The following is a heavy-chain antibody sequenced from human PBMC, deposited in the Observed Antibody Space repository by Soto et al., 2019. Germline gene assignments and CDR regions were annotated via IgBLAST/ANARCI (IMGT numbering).Heavy chain of an antibody. CDR2: ISGSGGST. CDR1: GFTFSSYA. V-gene: IGHV3-23*01. CDR3: AKVQDSSGYYYSQFDY. D-gene: IGHD3-22*01. Sequence: HPGGSLRLSCAASGFTFSSYAMSWVRQAPGKGLEWVSAISGSGGSTYYADSVKGRFTISRDNSKNTLYLQMNSLRAEDTAVYYCAKVQDSSGYYYSQFDYWGQGTLVTVSS. J-gene: IGHJ4*02.